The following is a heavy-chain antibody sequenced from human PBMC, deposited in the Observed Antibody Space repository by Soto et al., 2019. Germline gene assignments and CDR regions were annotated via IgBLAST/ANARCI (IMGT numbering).Heavy chain of an antibody. Sequence: SETLSLTCTVSGGSISSGGYYWSWIRQHPGKGKEWIGNIYYSGSTYYNPSLKSRVTISVDTSKNQFSLKLSSVTAADTAVYYCAGGDYYHSSGYYFYYYTMDVWGQGTSVTVSS. V-gene: IGHV4-39*01. CDR2: IYYSGST. D-gene: IGHD3-22*01. J-gene: IGHJ6*02. CDR3: AGGDYYHSSGYYFYYYTMDV. CDR1: GGSISSGGYY.